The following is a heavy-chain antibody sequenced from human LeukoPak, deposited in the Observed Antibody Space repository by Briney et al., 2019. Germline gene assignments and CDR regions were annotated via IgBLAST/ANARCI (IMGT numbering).Heavy chain of an antibody. V-gene: IGHV3-33*08. Sequence: GGSLRLSCAASGFSFSSYWMNWVRQTPGKGLEWVAVIWYDGSTKYYADSVKGRFTISRDNSKNTLYLQMNSLRADDTAVYYCARGAIAVAGTSLGPHFDFWGQGTLVTVSS. J-gene: IGHJ4*02. CDR2: IWYDGSTK. CDR3: ARGAIAVAGTSLGPHFDF. D-gene: IGHD6-19*01. CDR1: GFSFSSYW.